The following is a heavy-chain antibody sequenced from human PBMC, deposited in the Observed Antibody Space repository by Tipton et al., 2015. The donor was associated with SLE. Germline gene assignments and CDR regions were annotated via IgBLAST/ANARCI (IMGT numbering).Heavy chain of an antibody. CDR2: IEKGGSP. Sequence: LRLSCTVSGGSIISGGYYWSWIRQRPGKGLEWMGYIEKGGSPYYNPSLQNRVTLSVDTSQDHFSLKLRSVTAADTAVYYCSTEWQYFPHWGQGTLVTVSS. V-gene: IGHV4-31*02. J-gene: IGHJ1*01. CDR1: GGSIISGGYY. D-gene: IGHD5-12*01. CDR3: STEWQYFPH.